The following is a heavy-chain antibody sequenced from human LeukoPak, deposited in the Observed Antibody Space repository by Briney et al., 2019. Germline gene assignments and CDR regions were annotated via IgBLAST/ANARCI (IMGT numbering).Heavy chain of an antibody. CDR2: ISSNGGST. CDR1: GFTFSSYA. Sequence: GGSLRLSCAASGFTFSSYAMHWVRQAPGKGLEYVSAISSNGGSTYYANSVKGRFTTSRDNSKNTLYLQMGSLRAEDMAVYYCARAGYDILTGNYYYGMDVWGQGTTVTVSS. J-gene: IGHJ6*02. CDR3: ARAGYDILTGNYYYGMDV. V-gene: IGHV3-64*01. D-gene: IGHD3-9*01.